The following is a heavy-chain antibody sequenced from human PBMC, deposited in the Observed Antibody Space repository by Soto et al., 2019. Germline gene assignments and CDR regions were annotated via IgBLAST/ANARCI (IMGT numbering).Heavy chain of an antibody. D-gene: IGHD3-22*01. CDR2: ISSSGSTI. J-gene: IGHJ3*02. V-gene: IGHV3-48*04. CDR3: ARGTERDDSSGYSSHDAFDI. CDR1: GFTFSGYG. Sequence: PGGSLRLSCEASGFTFSGYGMHWVRQAPGKGLELVSYISSSGSTIYYADSVKGRFTISRDNAKNSLYLQMNSLRAEDTAVYYCARGTERDDSSGYSSHDAFDIWGQGTMVTVSS.